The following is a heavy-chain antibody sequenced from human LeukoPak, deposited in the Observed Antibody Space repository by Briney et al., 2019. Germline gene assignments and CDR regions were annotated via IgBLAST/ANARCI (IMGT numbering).Heavy chain of an antibody. Sequence: SETLSLTCAVHGGSFSDYSWTWIRQPPGKGLEWIGYIHYSGSTYYSPSLRSRVAISLDTSMQQFSLKLSSVTAADTAMYYCARYGSGGLRGFDIWGQGTMVTVSS. V-gene: IGHV4-59*01. CDR3: ARYGSGGLRGFDI. D-gene: IGHD2-15*01. J-gene: IGHJ3*02. CDR2: IHYSGST. CDR1: GGSFSDYS.